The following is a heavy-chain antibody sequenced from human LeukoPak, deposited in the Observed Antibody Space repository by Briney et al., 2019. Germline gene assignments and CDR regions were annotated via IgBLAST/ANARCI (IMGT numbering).Heavy chain of an antibody. Sequence: GGTLRLSCAASGYTFSDFSVNWVRQAPGKGLEWVSSISVRSNYRYYADSVRGRFTISRDDARDSLFLQMNSLRAEDTAVYFCVRLRRNSDRSGYYYYYDYWGQGTLVTVSS. CDR3: VRLRRNSDRSGYYYYYDY. V-gene: IGHV3-21*01. CDR1: GYTFSDFS. J-gene: IGHJ4*02. D-gene: IGHD3-22*01. CDR2: ISVRSNYR.